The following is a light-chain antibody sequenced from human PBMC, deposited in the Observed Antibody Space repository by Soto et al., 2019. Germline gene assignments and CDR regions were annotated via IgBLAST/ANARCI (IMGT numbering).Light chain of an antibody. CDR2: AAS. V-gene: IGKV1-12*01. J-gene: IGKJ4*01. CDR3: QQANSFPLT. CDR1: QDISNY. Sequence: DIQMTQSPSSLSASVGDRVTITCQASQDISNYLNWYQQKPGKAPKLLIYAASSLQSGVPSRFSGSGSGTDFTLTISSLQPEDFATYYCQQANSFPLTFGGGTKLDNK.